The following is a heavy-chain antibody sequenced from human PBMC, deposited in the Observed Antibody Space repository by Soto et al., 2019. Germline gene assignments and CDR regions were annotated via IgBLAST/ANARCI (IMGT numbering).Heavy chain of an antibody. D-gene: IGHD2-15*01. CDR3: ASSGYCSGGSCYGWFDP. CDR1: GGSISSYY. V-gene: IGHV4-59*01. J-gene: IGHJ5*02. Sequence: SETLSLTCTVSGGSISSYYWSWIRQPPGKGLEWIGYIYYSGSTNYNPSLKSRVTISVDTSKNQFSLKLSSVTAADTAVYYCASSGYCSGGSCYGWFDPWGQGTLVTVSS. CDR2: IYYSGST.